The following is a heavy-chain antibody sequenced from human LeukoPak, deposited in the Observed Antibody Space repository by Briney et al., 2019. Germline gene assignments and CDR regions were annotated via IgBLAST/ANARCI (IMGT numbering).Heavy chain of an antibody. J-gene: IGHJ6*03. V-gene: IGHV4-39*07. CDR2: IYYSGST. Sequence: SETLSLTCTVSGGSISSSSYYWGWIRQPPGKGLEWIGSIYYSGSTYYNPSLKSRVTISVDTSKNQFSLKLSSGTAADTAVYYCARDTTHSSGALGYYYMDVWGKGTTVTISS. CDR1: GGSISSSSYY. CDR3: ARDTTHSSGALGYYYMDV. D-gene: IGHD6-19*01.